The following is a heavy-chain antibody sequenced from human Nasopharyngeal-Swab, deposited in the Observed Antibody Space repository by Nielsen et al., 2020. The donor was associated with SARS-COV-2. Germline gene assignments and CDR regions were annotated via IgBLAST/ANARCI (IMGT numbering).Heavy chain of an antibody. CDR2: IYHSGST. V-gene: IGHV4-38-2*01. Sequence: SETLSLTCAVSGYSISSGYYWGWIRQPPGKGLERIGSIYHSGSTYYNPSLKSRVTISVDTSKNQFSLKLSSVTAADTAVYYCARHAAGEYQLTYYFDYWGQGTLVTVSS. J-gene: IGHJ4*02. CDR3: ARHAAGEYQLTYYFDY. D-gene: IGHD2-2*01. CDR1: GYSISSGYY.